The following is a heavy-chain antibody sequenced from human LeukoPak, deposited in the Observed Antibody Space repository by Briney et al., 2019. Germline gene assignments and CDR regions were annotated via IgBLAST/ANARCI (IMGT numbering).Heavy chain of an antibody. D-gene: IGHD1-26*01. CDR3: ARQGVGATRERYFDY. J-gene: IGHJ4*02. Sequence: SVKVSCKASGGTFSSYAISWVRQAPGQGLEWMGGIIPIFGTANNAQKFQGRVTITTDESTSTAYMELSSLRSEDTAVYYCARQGVGATRERYFDYWGQGTLVTVSS. V-gene: IGHV1-69*05. CDR2: IIPIFGTA. CDR1: GGTFSSYA.